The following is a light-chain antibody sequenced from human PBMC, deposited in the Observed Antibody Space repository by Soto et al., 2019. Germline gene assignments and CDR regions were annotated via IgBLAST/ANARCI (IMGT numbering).Light chain of an antibody. J-gene: IGKJ5*01. CDR2: DAS. Sequence: EIVLTQSPATLSLSPGARAILSCRASQSVSSYLAWYQQKPGQAPRLLIYDASNRATGIPARFSGSGSGTDFTLTISSLEPEDIAVYYCQQRRNRFTFGQGTRLEIK. CDR3: QQRRNRFT. CDR1: QSVSSY. V-gene: IGKV3-11*01.